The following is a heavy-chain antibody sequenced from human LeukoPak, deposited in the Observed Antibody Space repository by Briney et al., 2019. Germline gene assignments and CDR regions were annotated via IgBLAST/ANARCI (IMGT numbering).Heavy chain of an antibody. D-gene: IGHD3-16*02. V-gene: IGHV3-23*01. CDR3: ARGIDYVWGSYRYMFDY. CDR1: GFTFSSYA. Sequence: GGSLRLSCAASGFTFSSYAMSWVRQAPGKGLEWVSAISGSGGSTYYADSVKGRFTISRDNSKNTLYLQMNSLRAEDTAVYYCARGIDYVWGSYRYMFDYWGQGTLVTVSS. CDR2: ISGSGGST. J-gene: IGHJ4*02.